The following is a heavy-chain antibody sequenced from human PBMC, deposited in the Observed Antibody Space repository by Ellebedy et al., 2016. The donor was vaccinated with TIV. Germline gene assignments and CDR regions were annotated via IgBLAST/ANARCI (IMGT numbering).Heavy chain of an antibody. CDR1: GYTFTSYY. V-gene: IGHV1-46*01. CDR2: INPSGGST. CDR3: ARDRASSSGGSCYFDY. D-gene: IGHD2-15*01. J-gene: IGHJ4*02. Sequence: ASVKVSXXASGYTFTSYYMHWVRQAPGQGLEWMGIINPSGGSTSYAQKFQGRVTMTRDTSTSTVYMELSSLRSEDTAVYYCARDRASSSGGSCYFDYWGQGTLVTVSS.